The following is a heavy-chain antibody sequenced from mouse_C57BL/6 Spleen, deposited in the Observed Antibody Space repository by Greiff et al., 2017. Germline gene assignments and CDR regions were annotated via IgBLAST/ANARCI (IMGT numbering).Heavy chain of an antibody. Sequence: EVKLMESGGGLVKPGGSLKLSCAASGFTFSSYAMSWVRQTPEKRLEWVATISDGGSYTYYPDNVKGRFTISRDNAKNNLYLQMSHLKSEDTAMYYCARDDYGSSYGYAMDYWGQGTSGTVSS. V-gene: IGHV5-4*01. J-gene: IGHJ4*01. CDR2: ISDGGSYT. D-gene: IGHD1-1*01. CDR3: ARDDYGSSYGYAMDY. CDR1: GFTFSSYA.